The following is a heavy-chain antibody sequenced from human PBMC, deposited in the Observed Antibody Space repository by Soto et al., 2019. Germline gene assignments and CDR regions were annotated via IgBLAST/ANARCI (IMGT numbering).Heavy chain of an antibody. CDR3: AKDIYNWGYYYGMDV. D-gene: IGHD1-20*01. Sequence: XGSLSLSCAASGFTFSSYGMHGVRQAPGKGLEWVAVISYDVSNKYYADSVKGRFTISRDNSKNTLYLQMNSLRAEDTAVYYCAKDIYNWGYYYGMDVWGQGTTVTVSS. CDR1: GFTFSSYG. V-gene: IGHV3-30*18. J-gene: IGHJ6*02. CDR2: ISYDVSNK.